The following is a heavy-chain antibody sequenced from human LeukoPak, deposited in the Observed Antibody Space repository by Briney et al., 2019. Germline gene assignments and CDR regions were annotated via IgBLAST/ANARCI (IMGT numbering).Heavy chain of an antibody. D-gene: IGHD1-26*01. CDR3: ARDPEGARSRGR. CDR2: ISSSSTI. CDR1: GFTFSSYS. J-gene: IGHJ4*02. V-gene: IGHV3-48*04. Sequence: GGSLRLSCAASGFTFSSYSMNWVRQAPGKGLEWVSYISSSSTIYYADSVKGRFTISRDNAKNSLYLQMNSLRAEDTAVYYCARDPEGARSRGRWGQGTLVTVSS.